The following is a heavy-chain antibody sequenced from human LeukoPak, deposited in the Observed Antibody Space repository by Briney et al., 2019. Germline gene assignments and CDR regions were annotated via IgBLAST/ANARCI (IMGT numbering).Heavy chain of an antibody. CDR1: GFTVSSNY. CDR2: IYGSSSI. Sequence: PGGSLRLSCAASGFTVSSNYMSWVRQAPGKGLEWVSVIYGSSSIYYTDSAKGRFTISRDNSKNTLYLQMNSLRAEDTAVYYCARGVRGYSYGSRFDYWGQGTLVTVSS. J-gene: IGHJ4*02. D-gene: IGHD5-18*01. CDR3: ARGVRGYSYGSRFDY. V-gene: IGHV3-53*01.